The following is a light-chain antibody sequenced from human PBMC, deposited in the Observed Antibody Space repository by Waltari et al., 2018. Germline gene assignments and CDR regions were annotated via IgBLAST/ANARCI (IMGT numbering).Light chain of an antibody. V-gene: IGKV1-5*03. CDR1: QSISSW. Sequence: DIQMTQSLSTLSASVGDRVTITCRASQSISSWLAWYQQKSGKAPKLLMYKASSLESGVPSRFSGRGSGTEFTLTISSLQPEDSATYYCQQYDSFSYTFGQGTKLEIK. J-gene: IGKJ2*01. CDR2: KAS. CDR3: QQYDSFSYT.